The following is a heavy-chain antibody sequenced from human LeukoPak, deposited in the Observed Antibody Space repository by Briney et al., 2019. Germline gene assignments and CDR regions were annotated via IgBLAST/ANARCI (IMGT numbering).Heavy chain of an antibody. CDR3: AGLCGSISCPEVVGH. V-gene: IGHV3-66*02. D-gene: IGHD2-2*01. CDR2: LYGGGST. CDR1: GFTVRSNY. J-gene: IGHJ4*02. Sequence: GGSLRLSCAASGFTVRSNYMTCVRQAPGKGLEWVSVLYGGGSTYYADSVKGRFTISRDNSKNTLSLQLNSLRAEDTAVYYCAGLCGSISCPEVVGHWGQGTLVTVSS.